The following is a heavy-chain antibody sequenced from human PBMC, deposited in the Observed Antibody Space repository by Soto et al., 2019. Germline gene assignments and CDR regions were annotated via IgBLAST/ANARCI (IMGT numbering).Heavy chain of an antibody. CDR3: ARDRIGASGVGAFDI. CDR1: GGTFSSYA. Sequence: QVQLVQSGAEVKKPGSSVKVSCKASGGTFSSYAISWVRQAPGQGLEWMGGIIPIFGTANYAQKFQGRVTITADESTSTDYMELSSLISEDTAVYYCARDRIGASGVGAFDIWGQGTMVTVSS. J-gene: IGHJ3*02. CDR2: IIPIFGTA. V-gene: IGHV1-69*01. D-gene: IGHD1-26*01.